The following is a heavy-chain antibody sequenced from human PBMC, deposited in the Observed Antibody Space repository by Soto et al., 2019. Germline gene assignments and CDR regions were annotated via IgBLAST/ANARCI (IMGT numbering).Heavy chain of an antibody. CDR1: GFTVSGNY. CDR2: IYSGDTT. Sequence: EVQLVESGGGLIQPGGSLRLSCAASGFTVSGNYMSRVRQAPGKGLEWVSVIYSGDTTYYADSVKGRFTISRDHSKNTLYLQMNSLRAEDTAVYYCARDLRTLYGMDVWGQGTTVTVSS. J-gene: IGHJ6*02. CDR3: ARDLRTLYGMDV. V-gene: IGHV3-53*01.